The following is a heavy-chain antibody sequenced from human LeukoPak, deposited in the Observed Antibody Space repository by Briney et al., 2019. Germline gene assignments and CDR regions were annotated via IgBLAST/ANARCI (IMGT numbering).Heavy chain of an antibody. CDR2: INHGGST. J-gene: IGHJ4*03. D-gene: IGHD3-9*01. V-gene: IGHV4-34*01. CDR3: AREGVYYDILAAYYRPYYFDF. CDR1: GGSFSGYY. Sequence: SETLSLTCAVYGGSFSGYYWSWIRQPPGKGLEWIGEINHGGSTNYNPSLKSRLTMSVDTSKNQFSLKLSSVTAADTAVYYCAREGVYYDILAAYYRPYYFDFWGQGTTVTVSS.